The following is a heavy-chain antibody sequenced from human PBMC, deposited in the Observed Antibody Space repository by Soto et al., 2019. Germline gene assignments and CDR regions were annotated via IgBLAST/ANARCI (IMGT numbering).Heavy chain of an antibody. CDR2: IFSNDEK. D-gene: IGHD2-15*01. CDR3: ARITGYCSGGSCYYYFDY. V-gene: IGHV2-26*01. Sequence: QVTLKESGPVLVKPTETLTLTCTVSGFSLSNARMGVSWIRQPPGKALEWLAHIFSNDEKSYSTSLKSGLTISKDTSKSQVVLTMTNMDPVDTATYYCARITGYCSGGSCYYYFDYWGQGTLVTVSS. CDR1: GFSLSNARMG. J-gene: IGHJ4*02.